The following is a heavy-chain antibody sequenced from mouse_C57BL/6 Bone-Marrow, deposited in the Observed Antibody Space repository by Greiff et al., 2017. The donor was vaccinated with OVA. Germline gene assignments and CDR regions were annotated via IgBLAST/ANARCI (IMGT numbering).Heavy chain of an antibody. CDR3: FGPDPSCWYFDV. CDR2: IRSKSNNYAT. J-gene: IGHJ1*03. V-gene: IGHV10-1*01. CDR1: GFSFNTYA. Sequence: EVMLVESGGGLVQPKGSLKLSCAASGFSFNTYAMNWVRQAPGQGLEWVASIRSKSNNYATYYADSVKDRFTISRDASESMIYLQMNNLKTEATALYSCFGPDPSCWYFDVWGTGTTVTVSS.